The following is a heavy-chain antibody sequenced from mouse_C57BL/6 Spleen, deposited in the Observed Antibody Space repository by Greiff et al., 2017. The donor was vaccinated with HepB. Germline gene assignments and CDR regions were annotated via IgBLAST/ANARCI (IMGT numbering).Heavy chain of an antibody. D-gene: IGHD2-12*01. V-gene: IGHV1-15*01. CDR2: IDPETGGT. J-gene: IGHJ4*01. Sequence: VQLQESGAELVRPGASVTLSCKASGYTFTDYEMHWVKQTPVHGLEWIGAIDPETGGTAYNQKFKGKAILTADKSSSTAYMELRSLTSEDSAVYYCTRCYGGMDHWGQGTSVTVSS. CDR3: TRCYGGMDH. CDR1: GYTFTDYE.